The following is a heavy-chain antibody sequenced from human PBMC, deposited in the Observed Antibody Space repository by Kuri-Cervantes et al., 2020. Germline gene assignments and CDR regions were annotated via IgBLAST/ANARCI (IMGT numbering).Heavy chain of an antibody. CDR1: GFTFDTHG. CDR3: SRLWMAFGYNITWVFDY. J-gene: IGHJ4*02. CDR2: IKSKAYNYAT. Sequence: GESLKISCVASGFTFDTHGMHWVRQAPGKGLEWIGRIKSKAYNYATEYGASVKGRFTLSRDDSKNTAYLHMNNLKTEDSAVYYCSRLWMAFGYNITWVFDYWGQGTLVTVSS. V-gene: IGHV3-73*01. D-gene: IGHD6-13*01.